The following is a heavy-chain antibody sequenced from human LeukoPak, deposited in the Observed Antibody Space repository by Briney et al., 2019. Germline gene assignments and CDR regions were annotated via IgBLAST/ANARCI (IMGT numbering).Heavy chain of an antibody. Sequence: GASVKVSCKASGYTFTSYYMHWVRQAPGQGLEWMGIINPSGGSTSYAQKFQGRVTMTRDMSTSTVYMELSSLRAEDTAVYYCAREPPESYLFDFWGQGTLVTVSS. CDR2: INPSGGST. CDR1: GYTFTSYY. J-gene: IGHJ4*02. V-gene: IGHV1-46*01. CDR3: AREPPESYLFDF.